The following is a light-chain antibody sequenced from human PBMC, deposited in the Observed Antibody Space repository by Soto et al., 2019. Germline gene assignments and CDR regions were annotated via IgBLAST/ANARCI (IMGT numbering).Light chain of an antibody. J-gene: IGKJ4*01. Sequence: DIQMTQSPSSVSASVGDRVTITCRASQGIRSWLAWYQQKPGKAPKLLICSASTLQSGVPSRFSGSGSGTDFTLTISGLRPEDFATYYCQQSDTFPATFGGGTRVEIK. CDR2: SAS. CDR1: QGIRSW. CDR3: QQSDTFPAT. V-gene: IGKV1D-12*01.